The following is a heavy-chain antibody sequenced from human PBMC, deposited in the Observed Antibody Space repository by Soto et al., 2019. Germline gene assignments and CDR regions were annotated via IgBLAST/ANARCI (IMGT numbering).Heavy chain of an antibody. V-gene: IGHV3-74*01. D-gene: IGHD3-22*01. Sequence: GGFLRLSCAASGFTFSSYWMHWVRQAPGKGLVWVSRINSDGSSTSYADSVKGRFTISRDNAKNTLYLQMNSLRAEDTAVYYCAIRASYYDSSGYFDYWGQGTLVTVSS. CDR3: AIRASYYDSSGYFDY. J-gene: IGHJ4*02. CDR1: GFTFSSYW. CDR2: INSDGSST.